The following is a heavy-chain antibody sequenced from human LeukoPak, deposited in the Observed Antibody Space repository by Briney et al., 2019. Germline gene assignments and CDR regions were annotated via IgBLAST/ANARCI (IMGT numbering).Heavy chain of an antibody. V-gene: IGHV3-7*04. J-gene: IGHJ5*02. Sequence: SGGSLRLSCAASGFTFSNAWMSWVRQAPGRGLEWVANIKIDGSEKYYVDSVKGRFTISRDDAENSLYLQMNSLRAEDTAVYYCARGTSSSPNWFDPWGQGTLVTVSS. CDR3: ARGTSSSPNWFDP. CDR1: GFTFSNAW. D-gene: IGHD6-13*01. CDR2: IKIDGSEK.